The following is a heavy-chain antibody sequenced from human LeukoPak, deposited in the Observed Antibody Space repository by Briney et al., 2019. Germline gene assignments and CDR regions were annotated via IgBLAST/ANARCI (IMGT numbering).Heavy chain of an antibody. CDR2: ISAYNGNT. CDR1: GGTFSSYA. D-gene: IGHD5-12*01. V-gene: IGHV1-18*01. CDR3: ARGQAGDIGDAFDI. Sequence: ASVKVSCKASGGTFSSYAISWVRQAPGQGLEWMGWISAYNGNTNYAQKLQGRVTMTTDTSTSTAYMELRSLRSDDTAVYYCARGQAGDIGDAFDIWGQGTMVTVSS. J-gene: IGHJ3*02.